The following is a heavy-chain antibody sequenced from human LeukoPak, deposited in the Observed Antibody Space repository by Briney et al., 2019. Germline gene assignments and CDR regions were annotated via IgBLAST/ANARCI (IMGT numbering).Heavy chain of an antibody. Sequence: GGSLRLSCAASGFTFSSYWMSWVRQAPGKGLEWVAKISEDGSEKYYVDSVEGRFTISRDNAKNSLCLQMNSLRAEDTAVYYCARVSTIVRRAMDVWGQGTTVTVSS. CDR1: GFTFSSYW. CDR3: ARVSTIVRRAMDV. J-gene: IGHJ6*02. CDR2: ISEDGSEK. D-gene: IGHD3-10*01. V-gene: IGHV3-7*02.